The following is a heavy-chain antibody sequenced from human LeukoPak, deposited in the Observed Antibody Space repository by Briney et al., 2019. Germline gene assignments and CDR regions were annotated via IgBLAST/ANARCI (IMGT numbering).Heavy chain of an antibody. V-gene: IGHV3-74*01. Sequence: GRSLRLSCAASGFTFSNYWMHWVRQAPGKGLVWVSRIKSDGSRTDYADSVKGRFTISRDNAKNTLYLQMNSLRAEDTAVYYCARELPFDYWGQGTLVTVSS. CDR2: IKSDGSRT. J-gene: IGHJ4*02. D-gene: IGHD2-15*01. CDR3: ARELPFDY. CDR1: GFTFSNYW.